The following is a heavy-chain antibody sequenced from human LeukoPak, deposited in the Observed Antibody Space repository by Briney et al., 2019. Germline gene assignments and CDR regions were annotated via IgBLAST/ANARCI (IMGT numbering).Heavy chain of an antibody. D-gene: IGHD3-22*01. CDR3: AKDRFFYDSGSKTN. CDR1: GFPFDDYG. V-gene: IGHV3-9*01. J-gene: IGHJ4*02. Sequence: GGSLRLSCVASGFPFDDYGMFWVRQSPGKGLEWVSSISWNSGIIDYADSVKGRFTISRDNAKNSLYLQMNSLRVEDTAFYYCAKDRFFYDSGSKTNWGQGTLVTVSS. CDR2: ISWNSGII.